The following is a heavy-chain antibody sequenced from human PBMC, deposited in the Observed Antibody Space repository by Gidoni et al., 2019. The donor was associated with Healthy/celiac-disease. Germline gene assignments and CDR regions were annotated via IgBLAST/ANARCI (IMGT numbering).Heavy chain of an antibody. V-gene: IGHV4-39*07. CDR2: IYYSGST. CDR3: ARVPREGGYAY. J-gene: IGHJ4*02. Sequence: QLQLQESGPGLVKPSETLSLTCTVSGGSISSRSYYWGWIRQPPGKGLEWIGSIYYSGSTYYNPSLKSRVTISVDTSKNQCSLKLSSVTAADTAVYYCARVPREGGYAYWGQGTLVTVSS. D-gene: IGHD1-1*01. CDR1: GGSISSRSYY.